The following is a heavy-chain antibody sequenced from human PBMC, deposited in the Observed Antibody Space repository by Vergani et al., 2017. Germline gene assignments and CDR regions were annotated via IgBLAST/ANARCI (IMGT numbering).Heavy chain of an antibody. CDR2: INHSGST. CDR3: ARLAGSGSLAYYYYYGMDV. V-gene: IGHV4-34*01. CDR1: GGSFSGYY. J-gene: IGHJ6*02. D-gene: IGHD3-10*01. Sequence: QVQLQQWGAGLLKPSETLSLTCAVYGGSFSGYYWSWIRQPPGKGLEWIGEINHSGSTNYNPSLKSRVTISVDTSKNQFSLKLSSVTAADTAVYYCARLAGSGSLAYYYYYGMDVWGQGTTVTVSS.